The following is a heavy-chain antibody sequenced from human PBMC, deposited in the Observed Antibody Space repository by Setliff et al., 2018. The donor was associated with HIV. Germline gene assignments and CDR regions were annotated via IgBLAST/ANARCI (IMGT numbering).Heavy chain of an antibody. J-gene: IGHJ4*02. CDR1: DYSISSGSY. Sequence: TSETLSLTCAVSDYSISSGSYWGWIRQPPGKGLKWIGSIYHSGNTYYNPSLKSRVTLSVDTSKNQFSLKLSSVTAADTAVYYCASSSPGYYDILTGYYEGYYFDYWGQGTLVTVSS. CDR3: ASSSPGYYDILTGYYEGYYFDY. V-gene: IGHV4-38-2*01. CDR2: IYHSGNT. D-gene: IGHD3-9*01.